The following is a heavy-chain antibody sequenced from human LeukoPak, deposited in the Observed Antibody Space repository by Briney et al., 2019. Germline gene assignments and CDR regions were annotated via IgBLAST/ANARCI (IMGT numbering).Heavy chain of an antibody. J-gene: IGHJ5*02. Sequence: SETLSLTCGVYGGSFSDYFWSWIRQAPGKGLEWIGEIERGGSTIYSPTLKSRVTMSLDTSKIQFSLRLTSVTAADTAVYFCARGGLAGSSWSWFDPWGQGTLVTVSS. V-gene: IGHV4-34*01. CDR1: GGSFSDYF. CDR2: IERGGST. D-gene: IGHD6-13*01. CDR3: ARGGLAGSSWSWFDP.